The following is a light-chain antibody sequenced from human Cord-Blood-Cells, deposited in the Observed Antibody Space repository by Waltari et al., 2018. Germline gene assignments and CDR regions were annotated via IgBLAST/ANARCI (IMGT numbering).Light chain of an antibody. CDR2: AAS. V-gene: IGKV1-39*01. CDR3: QQSYSTPYP. J-gene: IGKJ2*01. CDR1: QSISSF. Sequence: DIQMTQSPSSLPASVGDRVTMTCRASQSISSFLNWYQQKPGKSCKLLIYAASSLQRGVPSMFSCSGSRSDFTLTISSLQPGDFATYYSQQSYSTPYPFGQGTKLEIK.